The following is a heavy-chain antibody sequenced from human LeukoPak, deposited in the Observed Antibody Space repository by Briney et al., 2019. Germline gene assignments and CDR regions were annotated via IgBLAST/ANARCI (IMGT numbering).Heavy chain of an antibody. CDR2: QTAYNGNT. CDR1: GYTFTSYG. D-gene: IGHD1-1*01. V-gene: IGHV1-18*04. Sequence: ASVKVSYKASGYTFTSYGISWVRQASGQGLECMGWQTAYNGNTNYAQKLQRRVTMTTATSTSMAYMELRSLRSDDTAVYYCAREPNWNEFDYWGQGTLVTVSS. J-gene: IGHJ4*02. CDR3: AREPNWNEFDY.